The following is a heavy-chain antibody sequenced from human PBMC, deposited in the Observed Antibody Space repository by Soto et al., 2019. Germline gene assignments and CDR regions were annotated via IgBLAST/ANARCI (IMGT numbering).Heavy chain of an antibody. CDR1: GFTFSSYA. Sequence: QVQLVESGGGVVQPGRSLRLSCAASGFTFSSYAMHWVRQAPGKGLEWVAVISYDGSNKYYADSVKGRFTISRDNSKNTLYLQMNSLRAEDTAVYYCARDYSWEDYYCMDVWGQGTTVTVSS. CDR3: ARDYSWEDYYCMDV. V-gene: IGHV3-30-3*01. J-gene: IGHJ6*02. CDR2: ISYDGSNK. D-gene: IGHD1-26*01.